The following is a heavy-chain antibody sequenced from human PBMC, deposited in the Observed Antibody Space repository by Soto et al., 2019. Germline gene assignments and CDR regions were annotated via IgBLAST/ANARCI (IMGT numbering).Heavy chain of an antibody. V-gene: IGHV3-11*06. Sequence: PGGSLRLSCAGSGFTFGDSYMSWIRQAPGKGLEWLSYISPGSRYPAYADSVKGRFTISRDNAKRSLYLQMMSLTAEDTAIYYCGRGGGGGLFHPSGQGTIVTVYS. CDR3: GRGGGGGLFHP. D-gene: IGHD2-15*01. J-gene: IGHJ5*02. CDR1: GFTFGDSY. CDR2: ISPGSRYP.